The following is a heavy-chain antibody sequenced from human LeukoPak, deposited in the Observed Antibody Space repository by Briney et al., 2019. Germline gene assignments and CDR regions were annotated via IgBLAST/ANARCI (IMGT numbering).Heavy chain of an antibody. J-gene: IGHJ4*02. Sequence: PGGSLRLSCAASGFTFSSYSMNWVRQAPGKGLEWVSYISSSSSTIYYADSVKGRFTISRDNAKNSLYLQMNSLRAEDTAVYYCAKGRYSSGRPDTNPPFDYWGQGTLVTVSS. CDR3: AKGRYSSGRPDTNPPFDY. CDR1: GFTFSSYS. V-gene: IGHV3-48*01. CDR2: ISSSSSTI. D-gene: IGHD6-19*01.